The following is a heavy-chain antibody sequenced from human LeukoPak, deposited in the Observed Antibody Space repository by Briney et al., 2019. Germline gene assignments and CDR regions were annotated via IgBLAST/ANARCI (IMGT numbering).Heavy chain of an antibody. J-gene: IGHJ4*02. CDR2: IKSKTDGGTT. D-gene: IGHD3-3*01. CDR1: GFTFSNAW. V-gene: IGHV3-15*01. Sequence: PGGSLRLSCAASGFTFSNAWMSWVRQAPGKGLEWVGRIKSKTDGGTTDYAAPVNGRFTISRDDSKNTLYLQMNSLKTEDTAVYYCTTDRRTIFGVVVYWGQGTLVTVSS. CDR3: TTDRRTIFGVVVY.